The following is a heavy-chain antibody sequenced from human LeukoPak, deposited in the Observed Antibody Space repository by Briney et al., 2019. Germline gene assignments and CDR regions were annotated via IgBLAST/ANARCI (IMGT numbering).Heavy chain of an antibody. CDR3: VRDRTTVTLFDY. CDR1: GFTFTDHW. J-gene: IGHJ4*02. D-gene: IGHD4-17*01. CDR2: IKTDGTIT. V-gene: IGHV3-74*01. Sequence: PGGSLRLSCAASGFTFTDHWMHWVRQVPGKGLEWISRIKTDGTITGYADSVEGRFSISRDNAKNTVYLQMNSLRGEDTAVYYCVRDRTTVTLFDYWGQGTLVTVSS.